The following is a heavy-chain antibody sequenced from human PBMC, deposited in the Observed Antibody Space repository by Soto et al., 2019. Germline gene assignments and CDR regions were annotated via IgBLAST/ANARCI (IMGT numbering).Heavy chain of an antibody. V-gene: IGHV1-18*01. J-gene: IGHJ2*01. Sequence: ASVKVSCKASGYTLTNYIITWVRQAPGQGLEWMGWISANNANANYASKFQGRVSMTTERSTNTAYLEVKSLTSDDTAVYYCARVAGYFDLWGRGTLVTVSS. CDR1: GYTLTNYI. CDR2: ISANNANA. CDR3: ARVAGYFDL.